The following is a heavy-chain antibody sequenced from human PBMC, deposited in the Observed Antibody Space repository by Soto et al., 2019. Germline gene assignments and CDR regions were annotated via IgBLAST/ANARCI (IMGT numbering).Heavy chain of an antibody. CDR1: GDSVSSNSAA. Sequence: PSQTLSLTCAISGDSVSSNSAAWNWIRQSPSRGLEWLGRTYYRSKWYNDYAVSVKSRITINPDTSKNQFSLQLNSVTPEDTAVYYCARDTIGYCSGGSCYPNWFDPWGQGTLVTVSS. CDR2: TYYRSKWYN. V-gene: IGHV6-1*01. J-gene: IGHJ5*02. D-gene: IGHD2-15*01. CDR3: ARDTIGYCSGGSCYPNWFDP.